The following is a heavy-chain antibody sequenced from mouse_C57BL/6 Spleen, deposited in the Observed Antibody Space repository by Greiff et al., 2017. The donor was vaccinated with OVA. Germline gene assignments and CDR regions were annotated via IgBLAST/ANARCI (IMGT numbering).Heavy chain of an antibody. CDR3: TATYYSNYEDYAMDY. V-gene: IGHV6-3*01. CDR2: IRLKSDNYAT. J-gene: IGHJ4*01. Sequence: EVKVEESGGGLVQPGGSMKLSCVASGFTFSNYWMNWVRQSPEKGLEWVAQIRLKSDNYATHYAESVKGRFTISRDDSKSSVYLQMNNLRAEDTGIYYCTATYYSNYEDYAMDYWGQGTSVTVSS. CDR1: GFTFSNYW. D-gene: IGHD2-5*01.